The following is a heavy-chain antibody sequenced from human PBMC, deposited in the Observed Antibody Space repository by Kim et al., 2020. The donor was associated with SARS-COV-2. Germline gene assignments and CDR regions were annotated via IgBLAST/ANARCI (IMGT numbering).Heavy chain of an antibody. CDR2: IIPILGIA. J-gene: IGHJ4*02. Sequence: SVKVSCKASGGTFSSYAISWVRQAPGQGLEWMGRIIPILGIANYAQKFQGRVTITADKSTSTAYMELSSLRSEDTAVYYCARDGVVVAAPYYFDYWGQGTLVTVSS. D-gene: IGHD2-15*01. CDR3: ARDGVVVAAPYYFDY. CDR1: GGTFSSYA. V-gene: IGHV1-69*04.